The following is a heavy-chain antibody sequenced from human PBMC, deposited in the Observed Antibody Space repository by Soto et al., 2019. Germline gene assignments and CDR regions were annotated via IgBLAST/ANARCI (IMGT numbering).Heavy chain of an antibody. D-gene: IGHD3-22*01. CDR2: INPSGGST. CDR1: GYTFTSYY. CDR3: ARDQVPYYYDSSDPVDAFDI. J-gene: IGHJ3*02. V-gene: IGHV1-46*01. Sequence: ASVKVSCKASGYTFTSYYMHWVRQAPGQGLEWMGIINPSGGSTSYAQKFQGRVTMTRDTSTSTVYMELSSLRSEDTAVYYCARDQVPYYYDSSDPVDAFDIWGQGTMVTVSS.